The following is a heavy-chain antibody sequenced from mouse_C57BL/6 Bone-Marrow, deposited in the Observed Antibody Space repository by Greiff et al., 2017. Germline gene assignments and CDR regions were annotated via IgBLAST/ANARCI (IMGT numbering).Heavy chain of an antibody. CDR1: GYTFTDYE. CDR2: IDPETGGT. D-gene: IGHD2-3*01. J-gene: IGHJ4*01. Sequence: VQLQQSGAELVRPGASVTLSCKASGYTFTDYEMHWVKQTPVHGLEWIGAIDPETGGTAYNQKFKGKAILTADKSSSTAYMELRSLTSEDSAVYYCTRGGIYEGYYSYAMDYWGQGTSVTVSS. CDR3: TRGGIYEGYYSYAMDY. V-gene: IGHV1-15*01.